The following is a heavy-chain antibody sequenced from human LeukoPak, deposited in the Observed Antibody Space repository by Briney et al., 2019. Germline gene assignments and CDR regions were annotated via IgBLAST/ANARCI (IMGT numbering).Heavy chain of an antibody. CDR2: IIPIFGTA. Sequence: GASVRVSCKASGGTFSSYAISWVRQAPGQGLEWMGGIIPIFGTANYAQKFQGRVTITADESTSTAYMELSSLRSEDTAVYYCAREGGGLLSLDPWGQGTLVTVSS. V-gene: IGHV1-69*13. CDR3: AREGGGLLSLDP. CDR1: GGTFSSYA. J-gene: IGHJ5*02. D-gene: IGHD1-26*01.